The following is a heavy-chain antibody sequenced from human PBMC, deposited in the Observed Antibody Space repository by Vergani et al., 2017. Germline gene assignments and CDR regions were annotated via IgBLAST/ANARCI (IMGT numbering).Heavy chain of an antibody. D-gene: IGHD2-2*01. CDR1: GGPVSSYA. V-gene: IGHV1-69*01. J-gene: IGHJ5*02. CDR2: IIPIFGTA. Sequence: QVQLVQSGAEVKKPGSSVKVSCTASGGPVSSYAISWVRQAPGQGLEWMGGIIPIFGTATYAQKFQGRVTITADESTSTAYMALSSLRAEDTAVYYCASGGDIVVVPAAKNWFDPWGQGTLVTVAS. CDR3: ASGGDIVVVPAAKNWFDP.